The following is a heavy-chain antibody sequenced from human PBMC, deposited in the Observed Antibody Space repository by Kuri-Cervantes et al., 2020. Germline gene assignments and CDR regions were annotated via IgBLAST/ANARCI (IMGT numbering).Heavy chain of an antibody. D-gene: IGHD6-19*01. CDR3: AGGRYSSGWLNY. CDR1: GGSVTSRNYY. V-gene: IGHV4-61*03. Sequence: SETLSLTCTVSGGSVTSRNYYWSWIRQPPGQGLEWIGYISYSGNTTYNPSLKSRVTISVDTSKNHFSLSLTSVTAADTAVYYRAGGRYSSGWLNYWGQGTLVTVSS. J-gene: IGHJ4*02. CDR2: ISYSGNT.